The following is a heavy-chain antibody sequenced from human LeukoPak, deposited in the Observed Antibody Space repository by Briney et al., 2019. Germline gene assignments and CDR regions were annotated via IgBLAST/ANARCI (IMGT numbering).Heavy chain of an antibody. V-gene: IGHV3-48*04. J-gene: IGHJ4*02. CDR2: ISTSSSTI. Sequence: PGGSLRLSCAASGFTFSSYSMNWVRQAPGKGLEWVSYISTSSSTIFYADSMKGRFTISRDNAKNSLYLQMNSLGAEDTAVYYCARPYDTRGYFPDYWGQGTLVTVSS. D-gene: IGHD3-22*01. CDR1: GFTFSSYS. CDR3: ARPYDTRGYFPDY.